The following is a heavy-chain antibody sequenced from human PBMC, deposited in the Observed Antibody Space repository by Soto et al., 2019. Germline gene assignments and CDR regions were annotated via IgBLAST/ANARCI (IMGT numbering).Heavy chain of an antibody. D-gene: IGHD1-1*01. Sequence: ASVKVSCKASGYTFTSYDINWVRQATGQGLEWMGWMNPNSGNTGYAQKFQGRVTMTRNTSISTAYMELSSLRSEDTAVYYCASLPPTIPGDPGKDTNYWGQGTLVTVSS. CDR1: GYTFTSYD. V-gene: IGHV1-8*01. CDR2: MNPNSGNT. CDR3: ASLPPTIPGDPGKDTNY. J-gene: IGHJ4*02.